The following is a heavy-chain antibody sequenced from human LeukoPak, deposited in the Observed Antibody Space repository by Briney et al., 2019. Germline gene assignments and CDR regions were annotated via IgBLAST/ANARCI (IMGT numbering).Heavy chain of an antibody. CDR2: FDPEDGET. CDR1: GYTLTVLS. V-gene: IGHV1-24*01. D-gene: IGHD1-26*01. J-gene: IGHJ4*02. Sequence: ASVKVSCKVSGYTLTVLSMHWVRQAPGKGLEWMGGFDPEDGETIYAQKFQGRVTMTEDTSTDTAYMELSSLRSEDTAVYYCATALGGGSYWRPYYFDYWGQGTLVTVSS. CDR3: ATALGGGSYWRPYYFDY.